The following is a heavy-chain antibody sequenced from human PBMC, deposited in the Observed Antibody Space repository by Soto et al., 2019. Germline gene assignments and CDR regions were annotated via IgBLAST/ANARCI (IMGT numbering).Heavy chain of an antibody. CDR3: ASDLAYGDYVDY. V-gene: IGHV3-30-3*01. J-gene: IGHJ4*02. D-gene: IGHD4-17*01. CDR1: GFTFSSYA. CDR2: ISYDGSNK. Sequence: QVQLVESGGGVVQPGRSLRLSCAASGFTFSSYAMHWVRQAPGKGLEWVAVISYDGSNKYYADSVKGRFTISRDNSKNTLYLQMNSLRAEDTAVYYCASDLAYGDYVDYWGQGTLVTVSS.